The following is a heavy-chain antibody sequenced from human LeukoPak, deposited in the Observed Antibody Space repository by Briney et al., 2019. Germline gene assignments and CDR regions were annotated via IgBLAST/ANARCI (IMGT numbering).Heavy chain of an antibody. CDR3: AKLYCSSTSCPNWFDP. CDR2: ISWNSGSI. Sequence: GRSLRLSCAASGFTFDDCATHWVRQAPGKGLEWISGISWNSGSIGYADSVKGRFTISRDNAKNSLYLQMNSLRAEDTALYYCAKLYCSSTSCPNWFDPWGQGTLVTVSS. J-gene: IGHJ5*02. V-gene: IGHV3-9*01. CDR1: GFTFDDCA. D-gene: IGHD2-2*01.